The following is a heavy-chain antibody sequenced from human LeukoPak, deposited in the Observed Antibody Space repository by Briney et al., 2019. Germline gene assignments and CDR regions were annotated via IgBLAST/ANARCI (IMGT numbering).Heavy chain of an antibody. CDR2: INPSGGST. J-gene: IGHJ3*02. CDR1: GYTFTKSY. V-gene: IGHV1-46*01. CDR3: ARDGGATTHDAFDI. Sequence: ASVKVSCKASGYTFTKSYIHWVRQAPGQRLEWMGLINPSGGSTSYAQKFQGRVTMTRDMSTSTVYMELSSLRSEDTAVYYCARDGGATTHDAFDIWGQGTMVTVSS. D-gene: IGHD1-26*01.